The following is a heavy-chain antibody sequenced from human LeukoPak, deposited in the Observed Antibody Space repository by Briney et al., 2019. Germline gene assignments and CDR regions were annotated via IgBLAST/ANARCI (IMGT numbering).Heavy chain of an antibody. CDR1: AGSISSYS. CDR2: IYYSGST. Sequence: SETLSLTCTVSAGSISSYSWSWIRQPPGKGLEWIGYIYYSGSTNYNPSLKSRVTISVDTSKNQFSLKLSSVTAADTAVYYCARDGTADYDFWSGYYPSFYFDYWGQGTLVTVSS. D-gene: IGHD3-3*01. V-gene: IGHV4-59*01. CDR3: ARDGTADYDFWSGYYPSFYFDY. J-gene: IGHJ4*02.